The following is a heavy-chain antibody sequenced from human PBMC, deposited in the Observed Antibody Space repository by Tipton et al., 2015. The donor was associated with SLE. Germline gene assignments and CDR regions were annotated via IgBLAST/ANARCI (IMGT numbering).Heavy chain of an antibody. Sequence: RSLRLSCSASGFTFSSHGMHWVRQAPGKGLEWVAYMRYDETNKYYADSVKGRFTISRDNAKNSLYLQMNSLSAEDTAVYYCARVNVGYSSSWHFDSWGQGTLVTVSS. CDR1: GFTFSSHG. J-gene: IGHJ4*02. CDR3: ARVNVGYSSSWHFDS. D-gene: IGHD6-13*01. V-gene: IGHV3-33*01. CDR2: MRYDETNK.